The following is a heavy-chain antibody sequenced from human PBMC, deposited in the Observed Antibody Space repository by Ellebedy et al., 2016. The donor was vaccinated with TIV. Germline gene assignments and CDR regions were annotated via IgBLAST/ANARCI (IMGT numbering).Heavy chain of an antibody. D-gene: IGHD5-18*01. J-gene: IGHJ4*02. CDR3: ARDVDTAMHFDY. CDR1: GFTFSSYA. V-gene: IGHV3-30-3*01. CDR2: ISYDGSNK. Sequence: PGGSLRLSCAASGFTFSSYAMHWVRQAPGKGLEWVAVISYDGSNKYYADSVKGRFTISRDNSKNTLYLQMNSLRAEDTAVYYCARDVDTAMHFDYWGQGTLVTVSS.